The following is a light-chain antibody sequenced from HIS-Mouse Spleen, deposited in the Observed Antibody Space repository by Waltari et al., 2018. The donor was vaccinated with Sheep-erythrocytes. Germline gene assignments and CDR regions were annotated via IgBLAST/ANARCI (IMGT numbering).Light chain of an antibody. CDR3: QEWDNSTAV. CDR1: QLGEKY. J-gene: IGLJ2*01. CDR2: QDS. Sequence: SDELTQPPSVSVSPGQTASITCTGGQLGEKYACWYQQKPGQSPVLVFHQDSKQPSGIPELFSGCDSGDTDTLTISGTQAKDEAEYYCQEWDNSTAVFGRGTKLTVL. V-gene: IGLV3-1*01.